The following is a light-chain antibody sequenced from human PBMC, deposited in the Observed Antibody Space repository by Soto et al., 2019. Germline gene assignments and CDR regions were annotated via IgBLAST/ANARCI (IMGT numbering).Light chain of an antibody. Sequence: EIVLTQSPGTLSLSPGERATLSCRASQSVTSTYLAWYQQKPGQAPRLLIYGASSRATGIPDRFRGSGSGTDFTLIISRLEPEDFAVYYCQQYGSSLFGQGTRLEIK. CDR2: GAS. V-gene: IGKV3-20*01. CDR1: QSVTSTY. CDR3: QQYGSSL. J-gene: IGKJ5*01.